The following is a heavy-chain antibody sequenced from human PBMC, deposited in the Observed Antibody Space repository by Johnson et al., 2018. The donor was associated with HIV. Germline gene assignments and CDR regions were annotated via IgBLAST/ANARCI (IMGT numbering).Heavy chain of an antibody. CDR1: GFRFDSHA. CDR2: IRYRGSI. J-gene: IGHJ3*02. CDR3: ARGPGLFSRPGQFAFDI. V-gene: IGHV3-9*01. Sequence: VPLVESGGGLVQPGGSLRLSCAASGFRFDSHALNWGRPAPGKGLQWVSAIRYRGSIGYVDSVKGRFTNTSDNAKNSLYLQMNSLRAEDTAGYYCARGPGLFSRPGQFAFDIWGQGTMVTVSS. D-gene: IGHD2-2*01.